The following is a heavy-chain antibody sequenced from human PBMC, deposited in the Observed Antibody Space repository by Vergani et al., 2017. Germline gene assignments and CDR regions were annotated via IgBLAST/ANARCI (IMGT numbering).Heavy chain of an antibody. V-gene: IGHV3-30*02. Sequence: QVLLVESGGGVVQPGGSLRLSCAASGFTFSSYGMNWVRQAPGKGLEWVALIRYDGSNKYYGDSAKGRVTISRDNSKNTLYLQMNSLRTEDTAEYYCAKDGDPLAYCRRITNCDGMDVWGQGTTVTVSS. CDR3: AKDGDPLAYCRRITNCDGMDV. J-gene: IGHJ6*02. CDR1: GFTFSSYG. CDR2: IRYDGSNK. D-gene: IGHD2-21*01.